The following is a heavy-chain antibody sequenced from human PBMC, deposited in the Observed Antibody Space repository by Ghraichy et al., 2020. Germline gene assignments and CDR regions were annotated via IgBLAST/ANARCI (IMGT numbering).Heavy chain of an antibody. Sequence: GGSLRLSCSGSGFTFSKFGMHWVRQAPGKGLEYVSTITSKGRRTHYADAVKGRFTISRDSSKNTVYLQMSSVTTDDTAVYYCVRGSDIVTGSFYDWGQGTQVTVSS. CDR3: VRGSDIVTGSFYD. CDR1: GFTFSKFG. J-gene: IGHJ4*02. V-gene: IGHV3-64D*09. CDR2: ITSKGRRT. D-gene: IGHD3-9*01.